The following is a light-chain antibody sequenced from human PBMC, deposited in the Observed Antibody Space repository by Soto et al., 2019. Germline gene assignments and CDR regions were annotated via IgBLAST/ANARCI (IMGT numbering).Light chain of an antibody. Sequence: DIQMTQSPSAMSASVGDRVTITCRASQGISKSLAWFQQSPGKVPRRLIYAASTLQSGVPSRFSGSGSGTDFTLTITCLQPEDFATYYCLQHTNYPYTFGQGTKLEIK. CDR3: LQHTNYPYT. J-gene: IGKJ2*01. V-gene: IGKV1-17*03. CDR1: QGISKS. CDR2: AAS.